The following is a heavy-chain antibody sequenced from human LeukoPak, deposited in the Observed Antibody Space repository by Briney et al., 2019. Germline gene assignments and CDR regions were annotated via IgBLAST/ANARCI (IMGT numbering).Heavy chain of an antibody. CDR3: AKDRLLNCRGDCYIFDY. D-gene: IGHD2-21*02. CDR2: ISGSGDST. V-gene: IGHV3-23*01. CDR1: GFTFSRYG. J-gene: IGHJ4*02. Sequence: GGSLRLSCAASGFTFSRYGMNWVRQAPGKGLEWVSSISGSGDSTFYADSVKGRFSISRDNSKNTLYLQVNGLRTEDTAVYYCAKDRLLNCRGDCYIFDYWGQGTLVTVSS.